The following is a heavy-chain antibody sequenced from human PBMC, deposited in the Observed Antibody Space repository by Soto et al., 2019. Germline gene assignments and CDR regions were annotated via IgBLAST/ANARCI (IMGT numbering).Heavy chain of an antibody. D-gene: IGHD6-13*01. CDR2: ISGSGGST. CDR1: GFTFSSYA. Sequence: GGSLRLSCAASGFTFSSYAMSWVRQAPGKGLEWVSAISGSGGSTYYADSVKGRFTISRDNSKNTLYLQMNSLRAEDTAVYYCAKASAFYSSKGVRWFDPWGQGTLVTVSS. V-gene: IGHV3-23*01. J-gene: IGHJ5*02. CDR3: AKASAFYSSKGVRWFDP.